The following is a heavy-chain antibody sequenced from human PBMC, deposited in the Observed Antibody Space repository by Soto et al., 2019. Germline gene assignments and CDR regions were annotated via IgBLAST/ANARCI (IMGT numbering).Heavy chain of an antibody. V-gene: IGHV4-31*03. CDR2: IYYSGRT. Sequence: PSETLSLTCTVSGVSISTGGYYWSWIRQHPGKGLEWIGNIYYSGRTYYNPSLKSRVILSVDTSKNHFSLNLRSLTAADSAMYYCASVIGGDSAYYFDYWGQGALVTVSS. J-gene: IGHJ4*02. D-gene: IGHD2-21*02. CDR1: GVSISTGGYY. CDR3: ASVIGGDSAYYFDY.